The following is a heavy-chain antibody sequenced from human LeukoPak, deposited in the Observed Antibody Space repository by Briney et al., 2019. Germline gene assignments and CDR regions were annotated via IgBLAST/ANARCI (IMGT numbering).Heavy chain of an antibody. J-gene: IGHJ6*03. V-gene: IGHV3-7*01. D-gene: IGHD6-6*01. CDR1: GFTFSSYW. CDR3: ASSIAARPTYYYMDV. Sequence: GGSLRLSCAASGFTFSSYWMSWVRQAPGKGLEWVANIKQDGSEKYYVDSVKGRFTISRYNAKNSLYLQMNSLRAEDTAVYYCASSIAARPTYYYMDVWGEGTTVTVSS. CDR2: IKQDGSEK.